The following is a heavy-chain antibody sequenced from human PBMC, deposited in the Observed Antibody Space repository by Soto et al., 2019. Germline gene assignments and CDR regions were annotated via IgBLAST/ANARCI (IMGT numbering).Heavy chain of an antibody. D-gene: IGHD3-16*01. CDR2: IYYSGTT. CDR1: GDSVSNENYY. CDR3: ARSQRGRTAFTFDY. V-gene: IGHV4-61*01. Sequence: QVQLQESGPGLVKPSETLSLTCAVSGDSVSNENYYWSWIRQPPGKGLEWIGYIYYSGTTNYNSYLTCRLSLSVDMSKNQFSLKLASVPAADTAVYFCARSQRGRTAFTFDYWGQGALVTVSS. J-gene: IGHJ4*02.